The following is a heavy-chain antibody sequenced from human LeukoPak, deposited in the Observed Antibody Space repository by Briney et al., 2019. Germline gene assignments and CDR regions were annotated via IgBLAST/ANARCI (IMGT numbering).Heavy chain of an antibody. CDR3: ARGRNDNGGMFFDS. CDR1: GGSIRSYY. CDR2: ISYSGYT. J-gene: IGHJ4*02. V-gene: IGHV4-59*01. D-gene: IGHD4-23*01. Sequence: SETLSLTCTVSGGSIRSYYWNWIRQAPGKGLEWVGFISYSGYTSYSPSLKSRVAISVDTAKSQFSLRLNSMTAADTAIYYCARGRNDNGGMFFDSWAQGNLVTVSS.